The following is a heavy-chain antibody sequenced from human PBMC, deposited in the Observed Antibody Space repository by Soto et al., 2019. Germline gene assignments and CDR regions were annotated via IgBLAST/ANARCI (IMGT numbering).Heavy chain of an antibody. D-gene: IGHD6-19*01. V-gene: IGHV4-34*01. CDR1: GGAFSGYY. CDR2: INHSGRT. CDR3: ARDSLGIAVTGTRNNWFDP. J-gene: IGHJ5*02. Sequence: PSXTLCLTCAVYGGAFSGYYWSCIRQPPLKGLEWIGEINHSGRTNYNPSLKSRVTISVDTSKNQFSLKLSSVTAADTAVYYCARDSLGIAVTGTRNNWFDPWGQGTLVTVSS.